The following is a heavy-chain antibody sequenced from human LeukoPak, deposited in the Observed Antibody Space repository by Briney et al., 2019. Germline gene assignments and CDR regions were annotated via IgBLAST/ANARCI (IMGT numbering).Heavy chain of an antibody. J-gene: IGHJ4*02. CDR3: VKGERRDCYYLYPLFDY. V-gene: IGHV3-7*01. CDR2: IKQDGSEK. D-gene: IGHD5-24*01. Sequence: GGSLILSCAASGFTFSCYWMTWVRQAPGKGLEWVADIKQDGSEKYYVDSVKGRFTISRDNAKNSLYLQLNSLRAEDTAVYYCVKGERRDCYYLYPLFDYWGQGTLVTVSS. CDR1: GFTFSCYW.